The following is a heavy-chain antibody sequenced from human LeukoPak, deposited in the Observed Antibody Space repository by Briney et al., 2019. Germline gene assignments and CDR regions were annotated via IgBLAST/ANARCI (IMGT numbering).Heavy chain of an antibody. D-gene: IGHD3-3*01. V-gene: IGHV4-34*01. CDR2: INHSGST. J-gene: IGHJ4*02. CDR3: ARHGRGTIFGVGPIDY. CDR1: GGSISSYY. Sequence: SETLSLTCTVSGGSISSYYWSWIRQPPGKGLEWIGEINHSGSTNYNPSLKSRVTISVDTSKNQFSLKLSSVTAADTAVYYCARHGRGTIFGVGPIDYWGQGTLVTVSS.